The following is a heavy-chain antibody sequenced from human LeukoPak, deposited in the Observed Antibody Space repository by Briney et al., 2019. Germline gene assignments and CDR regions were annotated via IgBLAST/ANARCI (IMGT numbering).Heavy chain of an antibody. J-gene: IGHJ2*01. CDR3: ARGGYSSGWSFDL. V-gene: IGHV4-61*01. D-gene: IGHD3-22*01. CDR1: GGSVSSGSYF. Sequence: SETLSLTCTVSGGSVSSGSYFWSWIRQPPGKGLEWIGYIYSSGSTNCNPSLKSRVTMSVDTSKNQFSLKLSSVTAADTAVYYCARGGYSSGWSFDLWGRGTLVTVSS. CDR2: IYSSGST.